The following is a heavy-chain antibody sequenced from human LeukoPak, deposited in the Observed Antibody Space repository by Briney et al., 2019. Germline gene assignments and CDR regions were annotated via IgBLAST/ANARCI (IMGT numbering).Heavy chain of an antibody. V-gene: IGHV4-30-2*01. D-gene: IGHD3-22*01. CDR1: GGSISSGGYS. J-gene: IGHJ2*01. CDR3: ARGVTMIVVVIHDWYFDL. Sequence: SETLSLTCAVSGGSISSGGYSWSWIRQPPGKGLEWIGYIYHSGSTYYNPSLKSRVTISVDTSKNQFSLKLTSVTAADTAVYYCARGVTMIVVVIHDWYFDLWGRGTLVTVSS. CDR2: IYHSGST.